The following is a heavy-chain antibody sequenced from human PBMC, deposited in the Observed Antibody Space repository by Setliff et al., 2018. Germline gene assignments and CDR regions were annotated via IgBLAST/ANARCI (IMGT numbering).Heavy chain of an antibody. CDR3: VSKKQGVYALDQ. CDR1: GGSIVSKSFY. J-gene: IGHJ4*02. Sequence: PSETLSLTCTVSGGSIVSKSFYWGWMRQPPGKGLEWIGSFYYNTGATYYNPSLEGRGTISVDTSKNQFSLKLSSVTAADTAVYYCVSKKQGVYALDQWGQGTLVTVSS. D-gene: IGHD2-8*01. CDR2: FYYNTGAT. V-gene: IGHV4-39*07.